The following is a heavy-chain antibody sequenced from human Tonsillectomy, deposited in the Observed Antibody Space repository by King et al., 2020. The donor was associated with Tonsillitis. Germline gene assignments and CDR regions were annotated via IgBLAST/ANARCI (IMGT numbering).Heavy chain of an antibody. J-gene: IGHJ4*02. CDR2: IYDSGST. D-gene: IGHD6-13*01. CDR3: ARGANIAAAGTGYYCDY. CDR1: GGSISSYY. V-gene: IGHV4-59*01. Sequence: QLQESGPGLVKPSETLSLTCTVSGGSISSYYWSWIRQPPGKGLEWIGYIYDSGSTNYNPSLKSRGTISVDTAKNQRSLKLSTVTAADTAVYYCARGANIAAAGTGYYCDYWGQGTLVTVSS.